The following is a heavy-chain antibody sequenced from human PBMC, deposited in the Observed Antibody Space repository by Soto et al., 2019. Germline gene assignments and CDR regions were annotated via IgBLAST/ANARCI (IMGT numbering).Heavy chain of an antibody. CDR1: AFIFSIHA. CDR2: ISGSGGST. CDR3: AKVALGSSWFYFDY. D-gene: IGHD6-13*01. V-gene: IGHV3-23*01. J-gene: IGHJ4*02. Sequence: SLRLSCAASAFIFSIHAMSWVRQAPGKGLEWVSAISGSGGSTYYADSVKGRFTISRDNSKNTLYLQMNSLRAEDTAIYYCAKVALGSSWFYFDYWGQGTLVTVSS.